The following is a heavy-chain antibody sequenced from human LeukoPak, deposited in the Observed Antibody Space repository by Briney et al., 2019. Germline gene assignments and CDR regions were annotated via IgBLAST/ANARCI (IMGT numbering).Heavy chain of an antibody. V-gene: IGHV4-34*01. CDR3: AREVAALRGAFDI. J-gene: IGHJ3*02. Sequence: SETLSLTCAVYGGSFSGYYWSWIRQPPGKGLEWIGEINHRGGTNYNPSLKSRVTISVDTSKSQFSLKLSSVTAADTAVYYCAREVAALRGAFDIWGQGTMVTVSS. CDR1: GGSFSGYY. D-gene: IGHD2-15*01. CDR2: INHRGGT.